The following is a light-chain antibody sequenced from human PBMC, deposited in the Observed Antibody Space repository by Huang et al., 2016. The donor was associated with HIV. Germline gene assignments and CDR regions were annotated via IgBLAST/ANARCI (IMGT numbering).Light chain of an antibody. CDR2: EVS. CDR3: MQGIHFPCT. CDR1: QSPLHSDGKTY. V-gene: IGKV2-29*02. J-gene: IGKJ2*02. Sequence: DILMTQTPLSLSVTPGQPAFISCTSSQSPLHSDGKTYLSWYLQKPGQYPQLLIYEVSFRFSGVQDRFSGSGSGTDFTLKISRVEAEDVGVYYCMQGIHFPCTVGQGTKLEI.